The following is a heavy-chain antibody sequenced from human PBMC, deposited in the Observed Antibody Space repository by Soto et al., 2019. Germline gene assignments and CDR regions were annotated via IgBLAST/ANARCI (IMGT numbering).Heavy chain of an antibody. CDR2: IIPIFRTP. Sequence: QVQLVQSGAEVKKPGSSVNVSCKAFGGTFSSSAISWVRQAPGQGLECMGGIIPIFRTPDYAQKFQGRVTIIADESTGTAYIELSSLTSEDTAVYYCARDKDRLQLGGNYYYVLDVWGQGTTVTVSS. CDR1: GGTFSSSA. J-gene: IGHJ6*02. D-gene: IGHD1-1*01. CDR3: ARDKDRLQLGGNYYYVLDV. V-gene: IGHV1-69*12.